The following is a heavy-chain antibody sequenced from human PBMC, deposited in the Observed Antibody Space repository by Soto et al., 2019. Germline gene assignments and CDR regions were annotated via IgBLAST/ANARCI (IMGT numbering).Heavy chain of an antibody. Sequence: ASVKVSCKASGYTFTSYYMHWVRQAPGQGLEWMGIINPSGGSTSYAQKFQGRVTMTRDTSTSTVYMELSSLRSEDTAVYYCARRDLWSASVAHNGMDVCRQGPTVTVSS. V-gene: IGHV1-46*01. CDR3: ARRDLWSASVAHNGMDV. J-gene: IGHJ6*02. CDR2: INPSGGST. CDR1: GYTFTSYY. D-gene: IGHD3-3*01.